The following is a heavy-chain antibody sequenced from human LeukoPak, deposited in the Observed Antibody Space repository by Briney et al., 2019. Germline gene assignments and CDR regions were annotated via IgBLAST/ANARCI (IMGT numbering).Heavy chain of an antibody. D-gene: IGHD3-22*01. CDR2: IYYSGST. CDR3: GRHNREYYYDSSGYYPPYYFEG. V-gene: IGHV4-39*01. CDR1: GGSISSSSYY. J-gene: IGHJ4*02. Sequence: SETLSLTCTVSGGSISSSSYYWGWIRQPPGKGLEWIGSIYYSGSTYYNPSLKSRVTISVDTSKNQFPLKLSTVTAADTAVYHCGRHNREYYYDSSGYYPPYYFEGWGQGPLVTVSS.